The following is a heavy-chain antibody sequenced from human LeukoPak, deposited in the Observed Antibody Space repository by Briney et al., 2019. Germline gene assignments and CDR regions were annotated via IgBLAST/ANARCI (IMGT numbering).Heavy chain of an antibody. CDR1: GGSISSGGYY. CDR3: AREVAGGSSWYYFDY. J-gene: IGHJ4*02. CDR2: IYHSGST. Sequence: SETLSLTCTVSGGSISSGGYYWSWIRQPPGKGLEWIGYIYHSGSTYYNPSLKSRVTISVDRSKNQFSLKLSSVTAADTAVYYCAREVAGGSSWYYFDYWGQGTLVTVSS. V-gene: IGHV4-30-2*01. D-gene: IGHD6-13*01.